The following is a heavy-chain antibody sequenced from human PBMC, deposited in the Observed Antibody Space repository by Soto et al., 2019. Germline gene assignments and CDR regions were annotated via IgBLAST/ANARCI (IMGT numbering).Heavy chain of an antibody. J-gene: IGHJ4*02. CDR2: ISSNGGST. D-gene: IGHD2-8*01. V-gene: IGHV3-64D*08. Sequence: GGSLRLSCSASGFTFSSYAMHWVRQAPGKGLEYVSAISSNGGSTYYADSVKGRFTISRDNSKNTLYLQMSSLRAEDTAVYYCVKGGVLSRADYWGQGTLVTVSS. CDR3: VKGGVLSRADY. CDR1: GFTFSSYA.